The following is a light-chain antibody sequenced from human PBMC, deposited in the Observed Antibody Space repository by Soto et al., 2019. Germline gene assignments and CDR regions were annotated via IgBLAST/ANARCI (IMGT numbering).Light chain of an antibody. CDR1: QTIGIS. V-gene: IGKV3-15*01. J-gene: IGKJ3*01. CDR3: QQYYNWPSFT. CDR2: GAS. Sequence: EIVLTQSPATLSVSPGERVTLSCRASQTIGISLAWYQQKPYQAPRLLIYGASTRATGIPASFSGSGSGREFSLTISSLQSEDFAVYYCQQYYNWPSFTFGPGTKVDIK.